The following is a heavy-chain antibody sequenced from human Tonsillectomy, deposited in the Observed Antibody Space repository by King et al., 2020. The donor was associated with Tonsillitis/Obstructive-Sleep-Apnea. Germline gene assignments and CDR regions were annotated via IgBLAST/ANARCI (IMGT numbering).Heavy chain of an antibody. V-gene: IGHV3-74*01. Sequence: EVQLVESGGGLVQPGGSLRLSCAASGFTFSSYWMHWVRQAPGKGLVWVSRINSDGSSTSYADSVKGRFTISRDNAKNTLYLQMNSLRAEDTAVYYCARDHEHCSSTSCYYYYYYMDVWGKGTTVTVSS. D-gene: IGHD2-2*01. CDR2: INSDGSST. CDR3: ARDHEHCSSTSCYYYYYYMDV. CDR1: GFTFSSYW. J-gene: IGHJ6*03.